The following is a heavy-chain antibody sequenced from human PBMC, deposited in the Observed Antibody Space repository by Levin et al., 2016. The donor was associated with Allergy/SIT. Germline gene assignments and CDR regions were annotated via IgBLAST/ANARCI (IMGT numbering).Heavy chain of an antibody. CDR2: ISPDGGTL. CDR1: GYTFRHYG. CDR3: AWRNFEGPLPYFDY. D-gene: IGHD3-9*01. J-gene: IGHJ4*02. V-gene: IGHV1-18*01. Sequence: ASVKVSCKGLGYTFRHYGLSWVRQAPGQGLEWMGMISPDGGTLTDARRVQGRVTLNRDTSTDTVFMDMRSLRPEDTAIYFCAWRNFEGPLPYFDYWGQGSLLTVSS.